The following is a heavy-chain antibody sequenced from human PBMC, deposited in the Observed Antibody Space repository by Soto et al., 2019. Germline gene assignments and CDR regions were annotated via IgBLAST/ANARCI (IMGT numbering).Heavy chain of an antibody. Sequence: GESLKIACKGSGYRFTSYWIGWLRQMPGKGLEWMGIIYPGDSDTRYSPSFQGQVTISADKSISTAYLQWSRLKASDTDMYSCARTPRGIRSGPENYYYGMDVWGQGTTVTVSS. D-gene: IGHD2-15*01. CDR3: ARTPRGIRSGPENYYYGMDV. J-gene: IGHJ6*02. CDR1: GYRFTSYW. CDR2: IYPGDSDT. V-gene: IGHV5-51*01.